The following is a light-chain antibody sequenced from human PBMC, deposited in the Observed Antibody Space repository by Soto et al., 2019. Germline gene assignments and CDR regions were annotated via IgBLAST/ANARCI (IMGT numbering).Light chain of an antibody. Sequence: DIVMTQSPLSLPVTPGEPASISCRSSQSLLHRNGYNYVDWYLQKPGQSPQLLMYLASNRASGVPDRFSGSGSGTDFTLTISRVEAEDIGVYYCVQILQTPFTFGQGTKLEIK. CDR3: VQILQTPFT. V-gene: IGKV2-28*01. J-gene: IGKJ2*01. CDR1: QSLLHRNGYNY. CDR2: LAS.